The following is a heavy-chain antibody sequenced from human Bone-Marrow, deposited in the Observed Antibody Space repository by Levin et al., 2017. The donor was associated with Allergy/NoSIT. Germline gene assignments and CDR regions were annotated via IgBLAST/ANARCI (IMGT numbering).Heavy chain of an antibody. Sequence: GGSLRLSCAASGFTFSSYAMHWVRQAPGKGLEWVAVISYDGSNKYYADSVKGRFTISRDNSKNTLYLQMNSLRAEDTAVYYCARGRAVVTPLDYWGQGTLVTVSS. CDR3: ARGRAVVTPLDY. D-gene: IGHD4-23*01. V-gene: IGHV3-30*04. CDR2: ISYDGSNK. CDR1: GFTFSSYA. J-gene: IGHJ4*02.